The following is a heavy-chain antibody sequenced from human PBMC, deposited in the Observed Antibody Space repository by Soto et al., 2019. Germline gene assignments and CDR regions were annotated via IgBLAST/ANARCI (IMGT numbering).Heavy chain of an antibody. D-gene: IGHD1-7*01. J-gene: IGHJ6*03. Sequence: SETLSLTCTVSAGSISSSSNYRGWIRQPPGKGLEWIGSIYYSGSTYYNPSLKSRVTISVDTSKNQFSLKLSSVTAADTAVYYCARLLTGTTFKWYYYYYYMDVWGKGTTVTVSS. V-gene: IGHV4-39*01. CDR2: IYYSGST. CDR3: ARLLTGTTFKWYYYYYYMDV. CDR1: AGSISSSSNY.